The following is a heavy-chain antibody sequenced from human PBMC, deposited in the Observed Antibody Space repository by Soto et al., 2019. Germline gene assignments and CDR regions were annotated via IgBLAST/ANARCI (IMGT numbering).Heavy chain of an antibody. V-gene: IGHV1-46*01. CDR3: AREEAGYCSSTSCPNYAFDI. J-gene: IGHJ3*02. CDR1: GYTFTSYY. D-gene: IGHD2-2*01. Sequence: QVQLVQSGAEVKKPGASVKVSCKASGYTFTSYYMHWVRQAPGQGLEWRGIINPSGGSTSYAQKFQGRVTMTRDTSTSTVYMELSSLRSEDTAVYYCAREEAGYCSSTSCPNYAFDIWGQGTMVTVSS. CDR2: INPSGGST.